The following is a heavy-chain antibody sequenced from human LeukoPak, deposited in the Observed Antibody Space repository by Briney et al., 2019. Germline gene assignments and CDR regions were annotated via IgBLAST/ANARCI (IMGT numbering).Heavy chain of an antibody. D-gene: IGHD3-9*01. V-gene: IGHV1-2*02. CDR3: ARDGYYDILTGVAWYFDL. Sequence: ASVKVSCKASGYTFTGYYMHWVRQAPGQGLEWMGWINLNSGGTNYAQKFQGRVTMTRDTSISTAYMELSRLRSDDTAVYYCARDGYYDILTGVAWYFDLWGRGTLVTVSS. CDR2: INLNSGGT. J-gene: IGHJ2*01. CDR1: GYTFTGYY.